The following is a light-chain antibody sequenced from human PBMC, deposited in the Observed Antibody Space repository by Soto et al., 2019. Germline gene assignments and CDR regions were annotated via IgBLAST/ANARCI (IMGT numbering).Light chain of an antibody. J-gene: IGKJ3*01. CDR1: ESVRSR. V-gene: IGKV3-11*01. CDR2: DAS. Sequence: EIVLTQSLAILSLSPGERATLSCRASESVRSRLAWYQQKPGQPPRLLIFDASSRATDIPARFSGSGSGTDFTLTISSLEPEDFAVYYCQQRTNWACTFGPGTRVEIK. CDR3: QQRTNWACT.